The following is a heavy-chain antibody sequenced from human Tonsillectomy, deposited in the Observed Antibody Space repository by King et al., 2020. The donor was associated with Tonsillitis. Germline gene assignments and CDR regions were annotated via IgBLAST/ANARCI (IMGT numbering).Heavy chain of an antibody. Sequence: VQLVESGGGVVQPGRSLRLSCAASGFTFSSYGMHWVRQAPGKGLEWVAVISYDGSNKYYADSVKGRVTISRDNSKNTLYLQMNSLRAEDTAVYYCANVRCSGGSCYSDFFGLDVWGQGTTVTVSS. CDR1: GFTFSSYG. CDR2: ISYDGSNK. J-gene: IGHJ6*02. D-gene: IGHD2-15*01. V-gene: IGHV3-30*18. CDR3: ANVRCSGGSCYSDFFGLDV.